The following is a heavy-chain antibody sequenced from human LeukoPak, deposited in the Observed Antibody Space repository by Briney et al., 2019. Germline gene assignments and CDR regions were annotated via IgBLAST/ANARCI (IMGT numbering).Heavy chain of an antibody. J-gene: IGHJ4*02. CDR1: GGSISGTRYY. D-gene: IGHD3-22*01. Sequence: SSETLSLTCTVSGGSISGTRYYWGWIRQPPGKGLEWIGSIYYSGSSGSTYYNPSLKSRVTISVDTSKNQFSLKLSSVTAADTAVYYCASRTYDSSGYYLDYWGQGTLVTVSS. CDR3: ASRTYDSSGYYLDY. V-gene: IGHV4-39*07. CDR2: IYYSGSSGST.